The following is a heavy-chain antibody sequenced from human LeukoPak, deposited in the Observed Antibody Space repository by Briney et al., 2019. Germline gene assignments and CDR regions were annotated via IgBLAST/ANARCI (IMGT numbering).Heavy chain of an antibody. Sequence: GGSLRLSCAASGFTFTTYWMRWVRQAPGKGREWVANLKADGRDTYYAHSVKGRFTISSDTANPSPHLHMDSLSAQHPALSHCFRDDGPGTWGQGTLVTVSS. CDR1: GFTFTTYW. V-gene: IGHV3-7*01. CDR2: LKADGRDT. D-gene: IGHD3-10*01. J-gene: IGHJ5*02. CDR3: FRDDGPGT.